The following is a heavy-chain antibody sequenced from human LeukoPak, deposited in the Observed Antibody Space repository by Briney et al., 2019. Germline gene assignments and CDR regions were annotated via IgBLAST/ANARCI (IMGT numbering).Heavy chain of an antibody. CDR2: ISTTSGNI. CDR3: ARRAPSHDFDD. V-gene: IGHV3-21*01. CDR1: GFTFSSYS. J-gene: IGHJ4*02. Sequence: GGSLRLSCAASGFTFSSYSMNWVRQAPGKGLEWVAAISTTSGNIYYADSVKGRFTISRDNAKNSLYLQMNSLRVEDTALYYCARRAPSHDFDDWGQGTLVTVSS.